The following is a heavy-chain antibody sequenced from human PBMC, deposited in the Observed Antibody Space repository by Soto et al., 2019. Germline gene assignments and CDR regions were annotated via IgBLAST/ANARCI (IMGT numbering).Heavy chain of an antibody. J-gene: IGHJ5*02. CDR1: GYPFPAYY. CDR2: INPDSGST. D-gene: IGHD3-9*01. V-gene: IGHV1-2*02. CDR3: ARPYYEILAGYSTYFGP. Sequence: GASVKVSCKASGYPFPAYYLHWVRQAPGQGPEWMGWINPDSGSTHYAKKFEGRVSLTRDTSIATAYMELTRLTSDASAIYYCARPYYEILAGYSTYFGPSGQGTLVAASS.